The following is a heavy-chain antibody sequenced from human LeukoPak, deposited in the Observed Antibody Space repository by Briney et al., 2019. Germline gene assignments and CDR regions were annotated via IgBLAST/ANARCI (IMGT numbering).Heavy chain of an antibody. Sequence: VSVKVSCKPSGYTFNRYDINWVGQAPGQGLEWMGWMRPNSVNTGYAQKFQGRVTMTRNTSRSTAYMELSSLRSEDPAVYYCASGSDFWSGYYPHYYYYMDVWGKGTTVTVSS. D-gene: IGHD3-3*01. CDR3: ASGSDFWSGYYPHYYYYMDV. CDR1: GYTFNRYD. CDR2: MRPNSVNT. V-gene: IGHV1-8*01. J-gene: IGHJ6*03.